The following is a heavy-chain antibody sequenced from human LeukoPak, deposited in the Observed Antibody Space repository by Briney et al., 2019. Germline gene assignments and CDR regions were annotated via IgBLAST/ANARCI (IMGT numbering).Heavy chain of an antibody. CDR3: ARARGDRGYAFHI. Sequence: SQTLSLTCTVSGGSISSGSYYWSWIRQPAGKGLEWIGRIYTSGSTNYNPSLKSRVTISVDTSKNQFSLKLSSVTAADTAVYYCARARGDRGYAFHIWGQGTMVTVSS. V-gene: IGHV4-61*02. D-gene: IGHD5-12*01. CDR1: GGSISSGSYY. J-gene: IGHJ3*02. CDR2: IYTSGST.